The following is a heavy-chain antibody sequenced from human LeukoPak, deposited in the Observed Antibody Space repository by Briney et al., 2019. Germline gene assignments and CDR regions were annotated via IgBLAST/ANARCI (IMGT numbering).Heavy chain of an antibody. V-gene: IGHV3-23*01. D-gene: IGHD1-26*01. CDR2: INDNGGQR. Sequence: PGGALRLSCAASGFAFNNYAMTWVRQAPGKGLEGVSNINDNGGQRHYADSVKGRFTVSRDNSKNTLFLQMDSLRAEDTAVYYCAKTQWKVGATDYFDYWGQGILVTVSS. J-gene: IGHJ4*02. CDR3: AKTQWKVGATDYFDY. CDR1: GFAFNNYA.